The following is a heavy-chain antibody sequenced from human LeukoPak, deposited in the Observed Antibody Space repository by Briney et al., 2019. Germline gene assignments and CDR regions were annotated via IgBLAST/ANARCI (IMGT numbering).Heavy chain of an antibody. V-gene: IGHV3-30-3*01. CDR1: GFTFSDYA. Sequence: GGSLRLSCAASGFTFSDYAMHWVRQAPGKGLEWVAAISYEYYGINQYYADSVKGRYTISRDNSKNTLYLQMNSLRAEDTAVYYCAKDGAPPHYTVEGYFDLWGRGTLVTVSS. D-gene: IGHD4-11*01. J-gene: IGHJ2*01. CDR2: ISYEYYGINQ. CDR3: AKDGAPPHYTVEGYFDL.